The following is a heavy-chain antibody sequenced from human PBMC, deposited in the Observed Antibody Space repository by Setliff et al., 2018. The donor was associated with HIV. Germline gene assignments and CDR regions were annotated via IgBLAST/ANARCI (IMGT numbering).Heavy chain of an antibody. J-gene: IGHJ4*02. CDR2: IYTSGST. CDR3: ASGREAVAGALHFDY. V-gene: IGHV4-61*01. D-gene: IGHD6-19*01. Sequence: SETLSLTCSVSGGSINNDIYFWSWIRQHPGKGLEWIGYIYTSGSTKYNPSLKSRVTISLDSSKNQFSLKLSSVTAADTAVYYCASGREAVAGALHFDYWGQGTLVTVSS. CDR1: GGSINNDIYF.